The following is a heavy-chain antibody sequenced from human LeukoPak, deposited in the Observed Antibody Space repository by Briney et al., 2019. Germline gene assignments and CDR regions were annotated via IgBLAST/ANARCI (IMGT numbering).Heavy chain of an antibody. V-gene: IGHV3-74*01. CDR3: ARDSSGWSFDY. CDR1: GFTFSSYW. Sequence: GSLRLSCAASGFTFSSYWMHWVRQAPGKGLVWVSRINTDGSSTSYADSVKGRFTISRDNAKNTLYLQMNSLRAEDTAVYYCARDSSGWSFDYWGQGTLVTVSS. CDR2: INTDGSST. D-gene: IGHD6-19*01. J-gene: IGHJ4*02.